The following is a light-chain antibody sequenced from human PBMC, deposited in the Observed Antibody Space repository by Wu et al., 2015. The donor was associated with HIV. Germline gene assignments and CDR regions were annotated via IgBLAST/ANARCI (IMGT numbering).Light chain of an antibody. J-gene: IGKJ1*01. CDR3: QHRSNWPT. CDR2: DTS. V-gene: IGKV3-11*01. CDR1: ENLNTY. Sequence: EIVLTQSPAILSLSPGERASLSCRASENLNTYLAWYQQKPGQAPRLLIYDTSNRDNGIPVRFSGSGSGTDFTLTISSLEPEDFAVYYCQHRSNWPTFGQGTKVEIQ.